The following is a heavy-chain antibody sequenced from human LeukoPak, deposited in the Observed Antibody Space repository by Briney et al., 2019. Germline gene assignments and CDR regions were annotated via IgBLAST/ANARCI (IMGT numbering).Heavy chain of an antibody. CDR1: GFTFSDYH. D-gene: IGHD1-26*01. CDR2: ISSSGSTL. J-gene: IGHJ6*03. CDR3: ARRWALLLDYYYYYYMDV. V-gene: IGHV3-11*01. Sequence: PGGSLRLSCAASGFTFSDYHMRWLRRAPGKGLEWVSYISSSGSTLYYADSVKGRFTISRNNAQNSLYLQMNSLRAEDTAVYCCARRWALLLDYYYYYYMDVWGKGTTVTVSS.